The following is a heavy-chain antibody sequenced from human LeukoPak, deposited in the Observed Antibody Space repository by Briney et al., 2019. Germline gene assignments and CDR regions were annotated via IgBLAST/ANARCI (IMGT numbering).Heavy chain of an antibody. CDR1: GYTFTSYD. D-gene: IGHD3-10*01. V-gene: IGHV1-8*01. J-gene: IGHJ4*02. Sequence: ASVTVSCKASGYTFTSYDINWVRQATGQGLAWMGWMNPNSGNTGYAQKFQGRVTMTRNTSISTAYMELSSLRSEDTAVYYCARDYGSGSSYDYWGQGTLVTVSS. CDR3: ARDYGSGSSYDY. CDR2: MNPNSGNT.